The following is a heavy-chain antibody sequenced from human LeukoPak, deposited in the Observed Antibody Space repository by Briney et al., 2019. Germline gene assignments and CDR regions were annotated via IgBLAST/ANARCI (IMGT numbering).Heavy chain of an antibody. V-gene: IGHV3-66*01. Sequence: PGGSLRLSCAASEFSVGSNYMTWVRQAPGKGLEWVSLIYSGGSTYYADSVKGRFTISRDNAKNSVYLQMSRLRAEDTAVYYCARVDTGYASSWFGGLWFDYWGQGSPVTVSS. J-gene: IGHJ4*02. D-gene: IGHD6-13*01. CDR2: IYSGGST. CDR3: ARVDTGYASSWFGGLWFDY. CDR1: EFSVGSNY.